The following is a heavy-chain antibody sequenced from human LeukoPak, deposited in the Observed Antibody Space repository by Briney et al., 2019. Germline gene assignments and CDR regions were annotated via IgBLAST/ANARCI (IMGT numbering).Heavy chain of an antibody. CDR2: FYSGGDT. V-gene: IGHV3-66*01. CDR1: GFIFSQYS. D-gene: IGHD1-26*01. J-gene: IGHJ4*02. CDR3: VRDLGGRSGH. Sequence: GGSLRLSCAASGFIFSQYSINWVRQAPGKGLEWVSVFYSGGDTHYADSVKGRSTIFRDNAKNTLYLQMNSLRAEDTAVYYCVRDLGGRSGHWGQGTLVTVSS.